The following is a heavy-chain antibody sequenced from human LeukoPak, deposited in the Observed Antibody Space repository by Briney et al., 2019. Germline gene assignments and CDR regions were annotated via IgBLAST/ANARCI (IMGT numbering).Heavy chain of an antibody. CDR1: GGSISSYY. V-gene: IGHV4-59*01. CDR3: ASYLGYCSSTSCYRQYYFDY. CDR2: IYYSGST. Sequence: SETLSLTCTVSGGSISSYYWSWIRQPPGKGLEWIGHIYYSGSTNYNPSLKSRVTISVDTSKNQFSLKLSSVTAADTAVYYCASYLGYCSSTSCYRQYYFDYWGQGTLVTVSS. J-gene: IGHJ4*02. D-gene: IGHD2-2*01.